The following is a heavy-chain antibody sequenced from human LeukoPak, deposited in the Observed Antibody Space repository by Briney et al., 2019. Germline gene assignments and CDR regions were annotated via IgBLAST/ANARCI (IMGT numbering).Heavy chain of an antibody. J-gene: IGHJ5*02. CDR2: IYHTGST. CDR1: GASISRSNFH. D-gene: IGHD5-24*01. V-gene: IGHV4-39*07. Sequence: SEALSLTCTVSGASISRSNFHWGWIRQAPGKGLEWIGSIYHTGSTFYNPSLKSRLTMSVDSSMNQFSLKMRFVTAADTAVYYCARYGQQLDQYNWFDPWGQGTLVTVSS. CDR3: ARYGQQLDQYNWFDP.